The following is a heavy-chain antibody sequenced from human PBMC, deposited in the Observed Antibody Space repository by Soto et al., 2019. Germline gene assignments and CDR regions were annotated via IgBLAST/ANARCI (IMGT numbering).Heavy chain of an antibody. CDR3: ARVLNYGSGSYYKPHHYFDY. CDR1: GGXFSGYY. V-gene: IGHV4-34*01. D-gene: IGHD3-10*01. Sequence: SETLSLTCAVYGGXFSGYYWSWIRQPPGKGLEWIGEINHSGSTNYNPSLKSRVTISVDTSKNQFSLKLSSVTAADTAVYYCARVLNYGSGSYYKPHHYFDYLGQGTLVTGSS. J-gene: IGHJ4*02. CDR2: INHSGST.